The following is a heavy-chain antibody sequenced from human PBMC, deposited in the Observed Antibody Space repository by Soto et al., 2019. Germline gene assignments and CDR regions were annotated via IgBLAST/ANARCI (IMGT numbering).Heavy chain of an antibody. V-gene: IGHV3-48*02. J-gene: IGHJ4*02. D-gene: IGHD3-22*01. Sequence: EVQLVESGGGLVQPGGSLRLSCAASGFTFSSYSMNWVRQAPGKGLEWVSYISSSSSTIYYADSVKGRFTISRDNAKNSLYLQMNSLRDEDTAVYYCARDRENYYDSSGYPHYFDYWGQGTLVTVSS. CDR3: ARDRENYYDSSGYPHYFDY. CDR2: ISSSSSTI. CDR1: GFTFSSYS.